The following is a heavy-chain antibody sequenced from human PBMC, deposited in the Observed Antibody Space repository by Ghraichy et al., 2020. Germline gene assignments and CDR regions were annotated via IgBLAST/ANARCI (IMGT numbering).Heavy chain of an antibody. CDR1: GFTFSSYA. J-gene: IGHJ6*02. CDR2: ISGSGGST. CDR3: AKGASHLNYYYYYGMDV. Sequence: GSLRLSCAASGFTFSSYAMSWVRQAPGKGLEWVSAISGSGGSTYYADSVKGRFTISRDNSKNTLYLQMNSLRAEDTAVYYCAKGASHLNYYYYYGMDVWGQGTTVTVSS. V-gene: IGHV3-23*01.